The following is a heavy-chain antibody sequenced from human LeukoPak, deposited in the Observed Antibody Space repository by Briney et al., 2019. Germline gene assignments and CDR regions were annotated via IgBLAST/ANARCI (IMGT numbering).Heavy chain of an antibody. D-gene: IGHD1-26*01. Sequence: GGSLRLSCEASGFSFTTYFISWIRQAPGKGLKWVGYITNSGRSTNYADAVKGRFPISRDNAKKSVYLEMTDLRAEDTAVYYCAREASGNYHVFDSWGQGTLVTVSS. CDR1: GFSFTTYF. CDR2: ITNSGRST. J-gene: IGHJ4*02. CDR3: AREASGNYHVFDS. V-gene: IGHV3-11*04.